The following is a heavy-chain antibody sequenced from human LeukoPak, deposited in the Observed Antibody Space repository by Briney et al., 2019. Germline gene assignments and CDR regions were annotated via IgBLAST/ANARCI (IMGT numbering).Heavy chain of an antibody. CDR2: FDPEDGET. V-gene: IGHV1-24*01. CDR1: RYTLTELS. CDR3: ATVASIRRFYFDF. Sequence: GASVKVSCKVSRYTLTELSMHWVRQAPGKGLEWMGGFDPEDGETIYAQKFQGRVTMTEDTSTDTAYMELSSLRSDDTAIFYCATVASIRRFYFDFWGQGTLVTVSS. D-gene: IGHD3-3*01. J-gene: IGHJ4*02.